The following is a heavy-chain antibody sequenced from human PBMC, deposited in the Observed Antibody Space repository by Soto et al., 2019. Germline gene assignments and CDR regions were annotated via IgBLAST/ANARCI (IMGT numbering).Heavy chain of an antibody. Sequence: QVQLQESGPGLVKPSETLSLTCTVSGDSISSYYWSWIRQPPGKGLEWIGYIYYSGSTNYNPSLKSRITISGDTSKNQFSLRLSSVTAADTAVYYCARHVWVGGWSGGNYGMDVWGQGTTVTVSS. V-gene: IGHV4-59*08. CDR1: GDSISSYY. CDR2: IYYSGST. CDR3: ARHVWVGGWSGGNYGMDV. J-gene: IGHJ6*02. D-gene: IGHD6-19*01.